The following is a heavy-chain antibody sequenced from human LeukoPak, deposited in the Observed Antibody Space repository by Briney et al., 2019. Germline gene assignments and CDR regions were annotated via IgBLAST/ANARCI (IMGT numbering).Heavy chain of an antibody. V-gene: IGHV4-59*08. CDR3: ARLSWLGELLSFYFDS. J-gene: IGHJ4*02. CDR1: GGSISSYY. Sequence: SETLSLTCTVSGGSISSYYWSWIRQPPGKGLEWIGYIYYSGSTNYNPSLKSRVTISVDTSKNQFSLKLSSVTAADTAVYYCARLSWLGELLSFYFDSWGQGTLVTVSS. CDR2: IYYSGST. D-gene: IGHD3-10*01.